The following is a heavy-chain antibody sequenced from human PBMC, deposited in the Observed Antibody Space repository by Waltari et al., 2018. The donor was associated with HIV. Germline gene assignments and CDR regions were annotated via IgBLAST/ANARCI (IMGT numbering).Heavy chain of an antibody. CDR3: AEELCSGASFNRSNWFDP. V-gene: IGHV1-69*04. D-gene: IGHD2-15*01. CDR2: SMPLVGIP. J-gene: IGHJ5*02. CDR1: GGTFSTNA. Sequence: QVQLVQSGAELKKPGASVKVSCKASGGTFSTNAISGVRQVPGLGLEWRGSSMPLVGIPDYAQLVQGRVTITADKSTSTAYMDLNSLGSEDTAVYYCAEELCSGASFNRSNWFDPWGQGTLVTVSS.